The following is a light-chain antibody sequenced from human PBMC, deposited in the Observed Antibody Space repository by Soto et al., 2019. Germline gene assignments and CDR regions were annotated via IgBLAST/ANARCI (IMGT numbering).Light chain of an antibody. Sequence: PGERATISCRASRTVDGNYLAWYHQKPGQAPRLLIHSASTRAPGIPDRFSASGAGTDFTLTISRLEPEDSAVYYCQQYSASPRTFGPGTKVEIK. V-gene: IGKV3-20*01. CDR3: QQYSASPRT. CDR1: RTVDGNY. J-gene: IGKJ1*01. CDR2: SAS.